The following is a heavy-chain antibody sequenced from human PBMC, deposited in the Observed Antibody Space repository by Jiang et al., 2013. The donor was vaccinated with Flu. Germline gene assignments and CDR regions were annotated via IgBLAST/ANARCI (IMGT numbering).Heavy chain of an antibody. CDR3: ARDFFRAAAGRTYDY. Sequence: GKGLEWVAVISYDGSNKYYADSVKGRFTISRDNSKNTLYLQMNSLRAEDTAVYYCARDFFRAAAGRTYDYWGQGTLVTVSS. D-gene: IGHD6-13*01. J-gene: IGHJ4*02. V-gene: IGHV3-30-3*01. CDR2: ISYDGSNK.